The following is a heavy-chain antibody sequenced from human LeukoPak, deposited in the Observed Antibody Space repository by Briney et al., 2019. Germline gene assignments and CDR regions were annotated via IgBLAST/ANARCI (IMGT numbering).Heavy chain of an antibody. CDR2: ISPIFGTA. Sequence: ASVKLSCKASGGTFSSYAISWVRQAPGQGLEWMGGISPIFGTANYAQKFQGRVTITADESTSTAYMELSSLRSEDTAVYYCARNPGYGDYRGIDPWGQGTLVAVSS. V-gene: IGHV1-69*13. CDR3: ARNPGYGDYRGIDP. J-gene: IGHJ5*02. CDR1: GGTFSSYA. D-gene: IGHD4-17*01.